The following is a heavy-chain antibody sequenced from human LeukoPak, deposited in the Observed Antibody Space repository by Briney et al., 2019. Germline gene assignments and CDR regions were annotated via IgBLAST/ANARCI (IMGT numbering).Heavy chain of an antibody. CDR3: GRHPVEMATITYFDQ. V-gene: IGHV4-39*01. CDR1: GGSISSSSYY. Sequence: SETLSLTCSVSGGSISSSSYYWGWIRQPPGKGLEWIGSIYYSGSTYYNPSPKSRLTMSVDTSKNQFSLKLSSVTAADTAVYYCGRHPVEMATITYFDQWGQGTLVTVSS. J-gene: IGHJ4*02. CDR2: IYYSGST. D-gene: IGHD5-24*01.